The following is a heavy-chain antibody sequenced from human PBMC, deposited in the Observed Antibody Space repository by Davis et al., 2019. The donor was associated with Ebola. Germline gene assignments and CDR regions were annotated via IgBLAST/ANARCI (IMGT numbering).Heavy chain of an antibody. D-gene: IGHD6-13*01. CDR2: IYHSGST. J-gene: IGHJ5*02. V-gene: IGHV4-59*12. CDR1: GGSISSYY. Sequence: MPSETLSLTCTVSGGSISSYYWSWIRQPPGKGLEWIGYIYHSGSTNYNPSLKSRVTISVDTSKNQFSLKLSSVTAADTAVYYCARGPIAAADNWFDPWGQGTLVTVSS. CDR3: ARGPIAAADNWFDP.